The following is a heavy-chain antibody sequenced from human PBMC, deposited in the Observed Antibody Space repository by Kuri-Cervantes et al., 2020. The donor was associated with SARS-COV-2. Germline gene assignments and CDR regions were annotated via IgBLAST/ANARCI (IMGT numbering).Heavy chain of an antibody. D-gene: IGHD2-2*01. Sequence: SSVKVSCKASGGTFSSYAVTWVRQAAGRGFEWMGRIIPLFGTTIYAEKFRGRVTITADKSTNTAYMDLSSLRSEDTAVYYCARPYCTSSTCYDGTFDSWGQGTLVTVSS. CDR1: GGTFSSYA. CDR2: IIPLFGTT. V-gene: IGHV1-69*06. CDR3: ARPYCTSSTCYDGTFDS. J-gene: IGHJ4*02.